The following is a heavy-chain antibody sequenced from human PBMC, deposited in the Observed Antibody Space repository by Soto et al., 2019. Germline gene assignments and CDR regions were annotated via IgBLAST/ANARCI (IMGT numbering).Heavy chain of an antibody. CDR2: IIPIFGTA. CDR1: GGTFSSYA. V-gene: IGHV1-69*01. CDR3: ARDEKGLVTDKKTSYGMDV. Sequence: QVQLVQSGAEVKKPGSSVKVSCKASGGTFSSYAISWVRQAPGQGLEWMGGIIPIFGTANYAQKFQGRVMITADESTSTAYMELSSLRSEDTAVYYCARDEKGLVTDKKTSYGMDVWGQGTTVTVSS. D-gene: IGHD3-9*01. J-gene: IGHJ6*02.